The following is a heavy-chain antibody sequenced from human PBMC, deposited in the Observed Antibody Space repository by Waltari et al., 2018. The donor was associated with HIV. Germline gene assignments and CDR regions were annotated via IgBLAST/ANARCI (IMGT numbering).Heavy chain of an antibody. J-gene: IGHJ4*02. CDR3: AKGGSGYYYPNY. D-gene: IGHD3-22*01. CDR1: GFTFSSYG. Sequence: QVQLVESGGGVVQPGRSLRLSCAASGFTFSSYGMHWVRQARGKGLEGVAVISYEGSNKYYADSVKGRFTISRDNSKNTLYLQMNSLRAEDTAVYYCAKGGSGYYYPNYWGQGTLVTVSS. CDR2: ISYEGSNK. V-gene: IGHV3-30*18.